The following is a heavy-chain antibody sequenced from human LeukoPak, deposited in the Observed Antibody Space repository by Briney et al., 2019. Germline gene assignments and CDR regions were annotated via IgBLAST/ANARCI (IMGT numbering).Heavy chain of an antibody. D-gene: IGHD3-22*01. J-gene: IGHJ4*02. CDR2: ISSSSRYI. Sequence: GGSLRLSCSASGFTFSTYSMNWVRQAPGKGLEWVSSISSSSRYIYCADSVKGRFTISRDNSKNTLYLQMNSLRAEDTAVYYCAKDRASYYYDSSGYSFDYWGQGTLVTVSS. CDR1: GFTFSTYS. CDR3: AKDRASYYYDSSGYSFDY. V-gene: IGHV3-21*01.